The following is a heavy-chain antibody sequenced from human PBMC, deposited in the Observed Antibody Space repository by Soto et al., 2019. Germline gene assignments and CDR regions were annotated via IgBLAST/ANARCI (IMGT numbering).Heavy chain of an antibody. CDR1: GFTFSSYS. V-gene: IGHV3-21*01. CDR2: ISSSSSYI. D-gene: IGHD6-13*01. J-gene: IGHJ6*03. CDR3: ARDEGAAADYYYYYYMDV. Sequence: GGSLRLSCAASGFTFSSYSMNWVRRAPGKGLEWVSSISSSSSYIYYADSVKGRFTISRDNAKNSLYLQMNSLRAEDTAVYYCARDEGAAADYYYYYYMDVWGKGTTVTVSS.